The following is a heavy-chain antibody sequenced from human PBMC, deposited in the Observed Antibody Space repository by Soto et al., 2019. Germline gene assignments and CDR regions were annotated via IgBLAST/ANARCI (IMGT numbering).Heavy chain of an antibody. CDR3: VRAGYDFWTGYYDY. V-gene: IGHV3-74*01. CDR2: INGDGSSA. Sequence: GGSLRLSCAASGFTLRSYWMHWVRQGPGKGPVWVSRINGDGSSATYADSVKGRFTISRDNAKNTLYLQMNSLRAEDTAVYYCVRAGYDFWTGYYDYWGQGTLVTVSS. D-gene: IGHD3-3*01. J-gene: IGHJ4*02. CDR1: GFTLRSYW.